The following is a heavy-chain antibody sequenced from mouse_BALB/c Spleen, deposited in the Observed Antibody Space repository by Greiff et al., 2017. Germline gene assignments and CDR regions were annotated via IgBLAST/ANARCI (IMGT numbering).Heavy chain of an antibody. Sequence: QVQLQQSGAELARPGASVKLSCKASGYTFTDYYINWVKQRTGQGLEWIGEIYPGSGNTYYNEKFKGKATLTADKSSRTAYMQLSSLTSEDSAVYFCARAVTTVVGRGFRWFAYWGQGTLVTVSA. V-gene: IGHV1-77*01. D-gene: IGHD1-1*01. CDR2: IYPGSGNT. CDR1: GYTFTDYY. J-gene: IGHJ3*01. CDR3: ARAVTTVVGRGFRWFAY.